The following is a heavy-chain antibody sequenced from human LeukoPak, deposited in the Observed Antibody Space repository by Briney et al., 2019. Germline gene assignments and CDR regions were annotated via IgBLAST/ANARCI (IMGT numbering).Heavy chain of an antibody. V-gene: IGHV3-48*01. D-gene: IGHD4-17*01. CDR1: GFTFSSYS. Sequence: AGGPLRLSCAASGFTFSSYSMNWVRQAPGKGLEWVSYISSSSSTIYYADSVKGRFTISRDNAKNSLYLQMNSLRAEDTAVYYCARDPYGDYSPIYFDYWGQGTLVTVSS. J-gene: IGHJ4*02. CDR2: ISSSSSTI. CDR3: ARDPYGDYSPIYFDY.